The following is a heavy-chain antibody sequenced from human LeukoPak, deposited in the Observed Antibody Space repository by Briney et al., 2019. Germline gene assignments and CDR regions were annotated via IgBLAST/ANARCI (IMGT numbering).Heavy chain of an antibody. CDR3: ARDPLKPIAAAPD. CDR1: GYTFTSYG. D-gene: IGHD6-13*01. V-gene: IGHV1-69*04. Sequence: SVKVSCKASGYTFTSYGISWVRQAPGQGLEWMGRIIPILGIANYAQKFQGRVTITADKSTSTAYMELSSLRSEDTAVYYCARDPLKPIAAAPDWGQGTLVTVSS. CDR2: IIPILGIA. J-gene: IGHJ4*02.